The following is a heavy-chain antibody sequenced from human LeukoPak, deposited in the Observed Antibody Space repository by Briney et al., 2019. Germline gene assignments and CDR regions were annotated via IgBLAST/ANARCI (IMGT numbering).Heavy chain of an antibody. CDR1: GFTFSSYA. J-gene: IGHJ4*02. CDR3: AKDYCSSTSCTIFDY. D-gene: IGHD2-2*01. V-gene: IGHV3-23*01. CDR2: ISGSGGST. Sequence: GGSLRLSCAASGFTFSSYAMSWVRQAPGKGLEWVSAISGSGGSTYYADSVKGRFTISRDNSKNTLYLQMNSLRAEDAAVYYCAKDYCSSTSCTIFDYWGQGTLVTVSS.